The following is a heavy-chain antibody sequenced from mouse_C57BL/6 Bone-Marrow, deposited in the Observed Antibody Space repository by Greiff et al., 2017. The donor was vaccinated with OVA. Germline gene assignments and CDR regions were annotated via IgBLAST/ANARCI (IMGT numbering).Heavy chain of an antibody. CDR3: ARGGPSGFAD. Sequence: EVKVVESGGGLVQPGGSLSLSCAASGFTFTDYYMSWVRQPPGKALEWLGFIRNKANGNTNEYSASVKGRFTISRDTSKSILYLQMDALRAVDSATYYCARGGPSGFADWGQGTLVTVSA. CDR2: IRNKANGNTN. V-gene: IGHV7-3*01. J-gene: IGHJ3*01. CDR1: GFTFTDYY.